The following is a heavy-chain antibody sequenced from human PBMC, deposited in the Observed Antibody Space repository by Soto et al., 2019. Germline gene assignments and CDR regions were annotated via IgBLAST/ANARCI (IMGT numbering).Heavy chain of an antibody. CDR2: IYYSGST. Sequence: QVQLQESGPGLVKPSQTLSLTCTVSGGSISSGGYYWSWIRQHPGKGLEWIGYIYYSGSTYYNPSLKRRVTISVDTSKNQFSLKLSSVTAADTAVYYCARQGPLRGRFDYWGQGTLVTVSS. J-gene: IGHJ4*02. CDR1: GGSISSGGYY. V-gene: IGHV4-31*03. CDR3: ARQGPLRGRFDY. D-gene: IGHD1-26*01.